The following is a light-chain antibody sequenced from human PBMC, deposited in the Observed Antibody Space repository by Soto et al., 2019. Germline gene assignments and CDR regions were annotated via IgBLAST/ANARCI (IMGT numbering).Light chain of an antibody. J-gene: IGLJ2*01. CDR3: QSYDSSLSAL. CDR2: GNN. CDR1: SSNIGAGYD. Sequence: QSVLTQPPSVSGAPGQRVTISCTGSSSNIGAGYDVHWYQQFPGTAPKLLIYGNNSRPSGVPDRFSGSKSGTSASLAITGLQAEDEADYYCQSYDSSLSALFGGGTKLTVL. V-gene: IGLV1-40*01.